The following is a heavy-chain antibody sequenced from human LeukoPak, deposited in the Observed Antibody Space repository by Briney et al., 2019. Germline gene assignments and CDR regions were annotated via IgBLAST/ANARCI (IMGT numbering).Heavy chain of an antibody. CDR2: IYTSGST. CDR1: GGSISSHY. CDR3: ARVGPATLKPYYFDY. D-gene: IGHD3/OR15-3a*01. J-gene: IGHJ4*02. Sequence: PSETLSLTCTVSGGSISSHYWSWIRQPAGKGLEWIGRIYTSGSTNYNPSLKSRVTMSVDTSKNQFSLKLSSVTAADTAVYYCARVGPATLKPYYFDYWGQGTLVTVSS. V-gene: IGHV4-4*07.